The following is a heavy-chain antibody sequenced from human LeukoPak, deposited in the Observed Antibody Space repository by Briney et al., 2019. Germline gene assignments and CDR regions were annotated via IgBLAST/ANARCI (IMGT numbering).Heavy chain of an antibody. V-gene: IGHV3-53*01. CDR2: IYSGGST. CDR1: GFTVSSSY. J-gene: IGHJ4*02. D-gene: IGHD1-26*01. CDR3: ARSKRGAGDYFDY. Sequence: SGGSLRLSCAASGFTVSSSYMSWVRQAPGEGLEWVSVIYSGGSTYYADSVKGRFTISRDNSRNTLYLQMNSLRAEDTAVYYCARSKRGAGDYFDYWGQGTLVTVSS.